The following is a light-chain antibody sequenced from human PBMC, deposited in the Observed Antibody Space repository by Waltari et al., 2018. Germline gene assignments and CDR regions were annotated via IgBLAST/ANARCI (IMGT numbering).Light chain of an antibody. V-gene: IGKV3-15*01. J-gene: IGKJ1*01. CDR3: QQYNNWWT. Sequence: EILMTQSPATVSVSPGEGATLSCRASQSVNSNLAWYQQKPGQAPRLLIYGASTRATGNPARFSASGSGTEFTLTISSLQSEDFAVYYCQQYNNWWTFGQGTKVEIK. CDR1: QSVNSN. CDR2: GAS.